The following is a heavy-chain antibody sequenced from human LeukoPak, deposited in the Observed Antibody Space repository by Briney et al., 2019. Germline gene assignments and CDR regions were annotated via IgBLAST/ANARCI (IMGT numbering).Heavy chain of an antibody. Sequence: KPSETLSLTCAVSGGSISSSNWWSWVRPPPGKGLEWIGEIYHSGSTNYNPSLKSRVTISVDASKNQFSLKLSSVTAADTAVYYCARDYSSRGRRIVGATDGIDVWGQGTTVTVSS. J-gene: IGHJ6*02. V-gene: IGHV4-4*02. CDR2: IYHSGST. CDR3: ARDYSSRGRRIVGATDGIDV. D-gene: IGHD1-26*01. CDR1: GGSISSSNW.